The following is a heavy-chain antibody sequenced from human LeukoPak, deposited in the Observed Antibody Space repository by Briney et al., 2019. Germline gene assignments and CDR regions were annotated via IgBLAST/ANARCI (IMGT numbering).Heavy chain of an antibody. CDR1: GYNFSSHW. V-gene: IGHV5-51*01. Sequence: GESLKISCKGSGYNFSSHWIGWVRPMPGKGLEWMGIIYPGDSDTRYSPSFQGQVTISADKSISTAYLQWSSLKASDTAMYYCARQYSSSSPDMDVWGKGTTVTVSS. CDR2: IYPGDSDT. CDR3: ARQYSSSSPDMDV. J-gene: IGHJ6*03. D-gene: IGHD6-6*01.